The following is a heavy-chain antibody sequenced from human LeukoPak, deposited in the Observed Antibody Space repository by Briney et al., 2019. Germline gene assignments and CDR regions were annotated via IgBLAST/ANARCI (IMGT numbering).Heavy chain of an antibody. CDR1: GYTFTSYG. Sequence: ASVKVSCKASGYTFTSYGISWVRQAPGQGLEWMGWISAYNGNTNYAQKLQGRVTMTTDTSTSTAYMELRSLRSDDTAVYYCARVRRGLYCSSTSCHRAFNYWGQGTLVTVSS. CDR3: ARVRRGLYCSSTSCHRAFNY. J-gene: IGHJ4*02. D-gene: IGHD2-2*01. CDR2: ISAYNGNT. V-gene: IGHV1-18*01.